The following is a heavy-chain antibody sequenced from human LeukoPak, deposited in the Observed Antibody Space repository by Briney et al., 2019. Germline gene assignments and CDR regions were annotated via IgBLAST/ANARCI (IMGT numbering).Heavy chain of an antibody. CDR1: GGTFSSYA. D-gene: IGHD1-1*01. Sequence: SVKVSCKASGGTFSSYAISWVRQAPGQGLEWMGRIIPIFGTANYVQKFQGRVTITTDESTSTAYMELSSLRSEDTAVYYCARGGTPVQLERGAWFDPWGQGTLVTVSS. CDR3: ARGGTPVQLERGAWFDP. J-gene: IGHJ5*02. CDR2: IIPIFGTA. V-gene: IGHV1-69*05.